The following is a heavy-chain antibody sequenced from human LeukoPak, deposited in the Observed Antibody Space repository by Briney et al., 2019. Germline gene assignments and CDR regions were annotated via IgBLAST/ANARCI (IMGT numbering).Heavy chain of an antibody. J-gene: IGHJ4*02. CDR1: GFTFSSSW. D-gene: IGHD2-8*01. CDR3: VRGLNGNSDS. V-gene: IGHV3-74*01. CDR2: MNSDGRTT. Sequence: PGESLRLSCAASGFTFSSSWMHWVRQAPGKGLIWVSRMNSDGRTTTYADSVKGRFTISRDNAKNTLFLQMNSLTADDTAVYHCVRGLNGNSDSWGQGALVTVSS.